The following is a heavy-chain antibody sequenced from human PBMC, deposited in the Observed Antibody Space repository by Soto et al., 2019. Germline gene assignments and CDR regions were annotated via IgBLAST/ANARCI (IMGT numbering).Heavy chain of an antibody. Sequence: QVHLVESGGGVVQPGRSLRLSCAASGFSFRNYGMHWVRQAPGKGLEWVAVIWYDGSDTYYADSVKGRFTISRDNSKNTLSLQMNSLRAEDTAVYYCVKDWGREYLDYWGQGTLVTVSS. CDR2: IWYDGSDT. J-gene: IGHJ4*02. CDR3: VKDWGREYLDY. D-gene: IGHD7-27*01. CDR1: GFSFRNYG. V-gene: IGHV3-33*06.